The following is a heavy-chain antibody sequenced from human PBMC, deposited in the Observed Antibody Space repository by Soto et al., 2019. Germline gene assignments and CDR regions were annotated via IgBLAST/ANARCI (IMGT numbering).Heavy chain of an antibody. Sequence: QLQLQESGSGLVKPSQTLSLTCAVSGGSISSGGYSWSWIRQPPGKGLEWIGYIYHSGSTYYNPSLKSRGTISVDRAKNQFSLKLSSVTAADTAVYYCARVVYDADAFDIWGQGTMVTVSS. J-gene: IGHJ3*02. CDR3: ARVVYDADAFDI. CDR1: GGSISSGGYS. CDR2: IYHSGST. D-gene: IGHD1-20*01. V-gene: IGHV4-30-2*01.